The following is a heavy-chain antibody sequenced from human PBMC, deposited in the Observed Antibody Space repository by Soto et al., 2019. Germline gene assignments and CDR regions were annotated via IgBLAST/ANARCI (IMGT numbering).Heavy chain of an antibody. CDR1: GFTFRRDW. CDR3: SGGVGDAV. D-gene: IGHD1-26*01. V-gene: IGHV3-7*04. CDR2: TNQDGTEK. Sequence: EEQLVESGGGLGQPGGSLRLSCAVSGFTFRRDWMNWVRQAPGKGLEWVAHTNQDGTEKYYVDSVKGRFTIFRDNAKNSLYLQMNSLRVEDTAVYYCSGGVGDAVWGQGTLVTVSS. J-gene: IGHJ4*02.